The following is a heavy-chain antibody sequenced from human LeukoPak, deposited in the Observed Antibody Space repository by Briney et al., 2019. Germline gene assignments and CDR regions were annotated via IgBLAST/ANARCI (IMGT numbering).Heavy chain of an antibody. D-gene: IGHD3-10*01. V-gene: IGHV1-69*13. J-gene: IGHJ4*02. Sequence: SVKVSCKASGYTFTSYGISWVRQAPGQGLEWMGGIIPIFGTANYAQKFQGRVTITADESTSTAYMELSSLRSEDTAVYYCAREPYYYGSGSYCFDYWGQGTLVTVSS. CDR1: GYTFTSYG. CDR3: AREPYYYGSGSYCFDY. CDR2: IIPIFGTA.